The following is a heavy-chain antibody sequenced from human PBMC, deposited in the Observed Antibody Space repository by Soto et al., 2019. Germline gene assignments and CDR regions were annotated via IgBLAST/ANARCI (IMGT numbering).Heavy chain of an antibody. Sequence: PSETLSLTCTVSGGSISSYYWSWIRQPPGKGLEWIGYIYYSGSTNYNPSLKSRVTISVDTSKNQFSLKLSSVTAADTAVYYCARQMGDYDILTGYSISPSYYFDYWGQGTLVTVSS. V-gene: IGHV4-59*08. CDR3: ARQMGDYDILTGYSISPSYYFDY. CDR1: GGSISSYY. J-gene: IGHJ4*02. CDR2: IYYSGST. D-gene: IGHD3-9*01.